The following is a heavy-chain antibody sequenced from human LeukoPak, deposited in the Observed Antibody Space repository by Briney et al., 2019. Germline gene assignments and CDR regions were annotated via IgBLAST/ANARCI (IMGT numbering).Heavy chain of an antibody. J-gene: IGHJ4*02. D-gene: IGHD5-24*01. CDR1: GFTFSSYN. Sequence: NPGGSLRLSCAASGFTFSSYNMNWVRQAPGKGLEWVSFISSGSSAIYYADSVKGRFTISRDDTRSSLYLQMHSLRAGDTAVYYCARDFLALRDGSLGYWGQGILVTVSS. CDR3: ARDFLALRDGSLGY. V-gene: IGHV3-21*05. CDR2: ISSGSSAI.